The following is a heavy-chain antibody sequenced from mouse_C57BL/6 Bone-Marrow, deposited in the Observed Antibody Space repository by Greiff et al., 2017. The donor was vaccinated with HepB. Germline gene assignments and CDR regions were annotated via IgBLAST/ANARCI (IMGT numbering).Heavy chain of an antibody. D-gene: IGHD2-3*01. Sequence: EVQRVESGGGLVKPGGSLKLSCAASGFTFSSYAMSWVRQTPEKRLEWVATISDGGSYTYYPDNVKGRFTISRDNAKNNLYLQMSHLKSEDTAMYYCARDGYYHFDVWGTGTTVTVSS. CDR1: GFTFSSYA. CDR3: ARDGYYHFDV. V-gene: IGHV5-4*01. J-gene: IGHJ1*03. CDR2: ISDGGSYT.